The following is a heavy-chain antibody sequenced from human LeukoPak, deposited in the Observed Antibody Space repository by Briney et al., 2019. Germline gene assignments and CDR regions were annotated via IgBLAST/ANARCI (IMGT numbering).Heavy chain of an antibody. CDR1: GFTFSSYA. CDR3: AKDPSPYSSSWSTFDY. Sequence: PGGSLRLSCAASGFTFSSYAMSWVRQAPGKGLEWVSAISGSGGSTYYADSVKGRFTISRDNSKNTLYLQMNSLRAEDTAVYYCAKDPSPYSSSWSTFDYWGQGPLVTVSS. CDR2: ISGSGGST. J-gene: IGHJ4*02. D-gene: IGHD6-13*01. V-gene: IGHV3-23*01.